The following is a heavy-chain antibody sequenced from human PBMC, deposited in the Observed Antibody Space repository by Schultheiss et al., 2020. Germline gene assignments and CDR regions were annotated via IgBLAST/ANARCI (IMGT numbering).Heavy chain of an antibody. Sequence: SETLSLTCTVSGGSISSGGYYWSWIRQLPGKGLEWIGFIYYSGSTYYNPSLKGRVTISVDTSKNQFSLKQSSVTAADTAVYYCARADGDYVEWFDPWGQGTLVTVSS. V-gene: IGHV4-31*03. CDR3: ARADGDYVEWFDP. CDR2: IYYSGST. D-gene: IGHD4-17*01. CDR1: GGSISSGGYY. J-gene: IGHJ5*02.